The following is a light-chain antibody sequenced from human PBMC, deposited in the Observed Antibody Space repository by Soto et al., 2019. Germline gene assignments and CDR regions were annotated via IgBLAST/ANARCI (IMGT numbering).Light chain of an antibody. Sequence: EIVLTQSPGTLTLFPGERATLSCRASQSVSSNYLAWYQQKPGQAPRLLIYGASSRATGIPARFSGSGSGTDFTLTISSLEPEDFAVYYCQQRSNWPPITFGQGTRLEIK. J-gene: IGKJ5*01. CDR1: QSVSSNY. CDR3: QQRSNWPPIT. V-gene: IGKV3D-20*02. CDR2: GAS.